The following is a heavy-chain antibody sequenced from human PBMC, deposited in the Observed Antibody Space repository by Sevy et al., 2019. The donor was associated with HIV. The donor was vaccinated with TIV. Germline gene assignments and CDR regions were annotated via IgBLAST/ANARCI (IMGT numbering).Heavy chain of an antibody. D-gene: IGHD5-12*01. CDR1: GFTFSSYG. CDR3: AKGVYSGYDVVGAFDI. Sequence: GGSLRLSCAASGFTFSSYGMHWVRQAPGKGLEWVAVISYDGSNKYYADSVKGRFTISRDNSKNMLYLQMNRLRAEDTAVYYCAKGVYSGYDVVGAFDIWGQGTMVTVSS. CDR2: ISYDGSNK. V-gene: IGHV3-30*18. J-gene: IGHJ3*02.